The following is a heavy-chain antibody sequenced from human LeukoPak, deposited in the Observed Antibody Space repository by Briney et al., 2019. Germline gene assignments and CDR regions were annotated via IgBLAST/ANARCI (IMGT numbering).Heavy chain of an antibody. CDR3: ARRGNWANYHHYYYMDV. J-gene: IGHJ6*03. CDR2: INHSGTST. D-gene: IGHD7-27*01. V-gene: IGHV4-34*01. Sequence: SETLSLTCAVYGGSFSDYHWNWIRQPPGKGLEWIGEINHSGTSTNYNPSLKSRVTISVDTSKNQFSLKLTSVSAADTAVYYCARRGNWANYHHYYYMDVWGKGTTVTISS. CDR1: GGSFSDYH.